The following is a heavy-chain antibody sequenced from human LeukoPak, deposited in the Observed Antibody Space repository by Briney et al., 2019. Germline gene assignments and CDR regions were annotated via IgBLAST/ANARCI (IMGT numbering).Heavy chain of an antibody. D-gene: IGHD6-19*01. CDR1: GSSISSYY. V-gene: IGHV4-59*01. J-gene: IGHJ4*02. CDR3: ARDTSGWLVHFDY. Sequence: SETLSLTCTVSGSSISSYYWSWLRQPPGKGLEWIGYMYYSGGTNDNPSLKRRVTISVDTSKNQFSLKLSSVTAADTAVYYCARDTSGWLVHFDYWGQGTLVTVSS. CDR2: MYYSGGT.